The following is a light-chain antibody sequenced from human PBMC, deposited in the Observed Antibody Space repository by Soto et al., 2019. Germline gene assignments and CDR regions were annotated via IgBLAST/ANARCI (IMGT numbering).Light chain of an antibody. V-gene: IGKV3-15*01. CDR2: GAS. Sequence: EIVMTQSPVTLSVSPGARATLSCRASQSVSSKLAWYQQKPGQAPRLLIYGASTRATGIPARFSGSGSGTEFTLSISSLQSEDFAVYYCQQYNNWPQTFGEGTKLEIK. CDR3: QQYNNWPQT. J-gene: IGKJ2*01. CDR1: QSVSSK.